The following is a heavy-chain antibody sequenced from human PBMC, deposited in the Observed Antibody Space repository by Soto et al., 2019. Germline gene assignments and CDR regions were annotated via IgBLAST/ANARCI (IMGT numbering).Heavy chain of an antibody. Sequence: ESGGGVVPPGRSLRLSCAASGFTFSSYGMHWVRQAPGKGLEWVAVISYDGSNKYYADSVKGRFTISRDNSKNTLYLQMNSLRAEDTAVYYCAKGYDSSGYYHFDYWGQGTLVTVSS. V-gene: IGHV3-30*18. CDR1: GFTFSSYG. D-gene: IGHD3-22*01. J-gene: IGHJ4*02. CDR3: AKGYDSSGYYHFDY. CDR2: ISYDGSNK.